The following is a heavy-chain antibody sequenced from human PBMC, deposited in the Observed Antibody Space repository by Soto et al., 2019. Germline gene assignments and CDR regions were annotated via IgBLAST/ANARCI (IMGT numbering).Heavy chain of an antibody. CDR2: IYSGGST. D-gene: IGHD3-22*01. Sequence: GGSLRLSCAASGFTVSSNYISWVRQAPGKGLEWVSVIYSGGSTYYADSVKGRFTISRDNSKNTLYLQMNSLRAEDTAVYYCARAHYYDSSGYKDVWGQGTTVTVSS. CDR1: GFTVSSNY. J-gene: IGHJ6*02. V-gene: IGHV3-53*01. CDR3: ARAHYYDSSGYKDV.